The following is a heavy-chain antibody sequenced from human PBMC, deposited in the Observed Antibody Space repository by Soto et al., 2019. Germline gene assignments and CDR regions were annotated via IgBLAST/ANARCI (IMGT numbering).Heavy chain of an antibody. CDR1: GGSISSYY. D-gene: IGHD2-2*01. Sequence: SETLSLTCTVSGGSISSYYWSWIRQPPGKGLEWIGYIYYSGSTNYNPSLKSRVTISVDTSKNQFSLKLSSVTAADTAVYYCARRLGYCSSTSCYSWFDPWGQGTLVTVSS. CDR3: ARRLGYCSSTSCYSWFDP. J-gene: IGHJ5*02. CDR2: IYYSGST. V-gene: IGHV4-59*08.